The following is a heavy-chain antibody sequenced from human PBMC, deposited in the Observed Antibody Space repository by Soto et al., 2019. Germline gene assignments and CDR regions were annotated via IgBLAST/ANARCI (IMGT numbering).Heavy chain of an antibody. CDR3: AGGTYYGSGSQRDY. J-gene: IGHJ4*02. D-gene: IGHD3-10*01. Sequence: GGSLRLSCAASGFTFSSYAMHWVRQAPGKGLEWVAVISYDGSNKYYADSVKGRFTISRDNSKNTLYLQMNSLRAEDTAVYYCAGGTYYGSGSQRDYWGQGTLVTVSS. CDR2: ISYDGSNK. V-gene: IGHV3-30-3*01. CDR1: GFTFSSYA.